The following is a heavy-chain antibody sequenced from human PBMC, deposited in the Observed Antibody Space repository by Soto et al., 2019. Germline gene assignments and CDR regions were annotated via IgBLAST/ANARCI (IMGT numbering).Heavy chain of an antibody. CDR1: GFTFSSYG. CDR2: IWYDGSNK. CDR3: ARAANYDYVWGSYRPGAFDI. J-gene: IGHJ3*02. V-gene: IGHV3-33*01. Sequence: AGGSLRLSCAASGFTFSSYGMHWVRQAPGKGLEWVAVIWYDGSNKYYADSVKGRFTISRDNSKNTLYLQMNSLRAEDTAVYYCARAANYDYVWGSYRPGAFDIWGQGTMVTVSS. D-gene: IGHD3-16*02.